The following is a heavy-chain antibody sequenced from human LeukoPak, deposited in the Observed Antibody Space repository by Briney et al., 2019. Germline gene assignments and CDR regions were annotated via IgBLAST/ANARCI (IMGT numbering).Heavy chain of an antibody. D-gene: IGHD1-26*01. CDR2: INPIFGTA. J-gene: IGHJ4*02. V-gene: IGHV1-69*05. CDR1: GYTFTGYY. Sequence: SVKVSCKASGYTFTGYYMHWVRQAPGQGLEWMGWINPIFGTANYAQKFQGRVTITTDESTSTAYMELSSLRSEDTAVYYCARDPIVGAYRFDYWGQGTLVTVSS. CDR3: ARDPIVGAYRFDY.